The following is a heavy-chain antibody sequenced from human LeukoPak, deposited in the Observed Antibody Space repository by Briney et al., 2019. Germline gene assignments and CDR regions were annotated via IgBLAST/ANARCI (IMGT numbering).Heavy chain of an antibody. J-gene: IGHJ4*02. CDR3: ARGHRGRRFLEWSRYYFDY. V-gene: IGHV4-34*01. CDR1: GGSFSGYY. CDR2: INHSGST. Sequence: SETLSLTCAVYGGSFSGYYWSWIRQPPGKWLGWIGEINHSGSTNYNPSLKSRVTISVDTSKNQFSLKLSSVTAADTAVYYCARGHRGRRFLEWSRYYFDYWGQGTLVTVSS. D-gene: IGHD3-3*01.